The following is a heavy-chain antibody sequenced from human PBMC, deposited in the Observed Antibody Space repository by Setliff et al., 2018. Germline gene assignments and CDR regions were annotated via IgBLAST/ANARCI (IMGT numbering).Heavy chain of an antibody. CDR2: ISPYNGNT. D-gene: IGHD3-22*01. CDR3: ARDAPKVVDKFDL. Sequence: SVKVSCKAFGYTFTKYGIDWVRQAPGQGLEWLGWISPYNGNTDYVYNVRDRITMTTDTSTGTAYMELRSLASDDSAVYYCARDAPKVVDKFDLWGQGTKVTV. V-gene: IGHV1-18*01. CDR1: GYTFTKYG. J-gene: IGHJ3*01.